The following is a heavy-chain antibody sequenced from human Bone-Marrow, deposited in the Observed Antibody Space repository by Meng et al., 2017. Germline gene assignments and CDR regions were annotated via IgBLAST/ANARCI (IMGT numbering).Heavy chain of an antibody. V-gene: IGHV3-30*04. D-gene: IGHD3-3*01. CDR2: ISYDGSNK. Sequence: GESLKISCAASGFTFSSYAMHWVRQAPGKGLEWVAVISYDGSNKYYADSVKGRFTISRDNSKNTLYLQMNSLRAEDTAEYYCARIRGDHYDFWSGYYGLDYWGQGTLVTVSS. J-gene: IGHJ4*02. CDR1: GFTFSSYA. CDR3: ARIRGDHYDFWSGYYGLDY.